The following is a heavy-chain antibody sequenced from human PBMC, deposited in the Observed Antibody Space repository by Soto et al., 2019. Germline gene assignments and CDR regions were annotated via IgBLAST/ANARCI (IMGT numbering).Heavy chain of an antibody. V-gene: IGHV3-66*01. CDR1: GFTVSSNY. D-gene: IGHD2-15*01. CDR3: ARDYCSGGSCPYY. Sequence: GGSLRLSCAASGFTVSSNYMSWVRQAPGKGLEWVSVIYSGGSTNYADSVKGSFTISRDNSKNTLYLQMNSLGAEDTAVYYCARDYCSGGSCPYYWGQGTLVTVSS. CDR2: IYSGGST. J-gene: IGHJ4*02.